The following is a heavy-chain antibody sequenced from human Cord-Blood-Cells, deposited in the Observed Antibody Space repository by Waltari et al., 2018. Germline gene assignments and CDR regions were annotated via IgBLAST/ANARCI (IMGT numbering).Heavy chain of an antibody. V-gene: IGHV4-34*01. CDR2: INHSGST. Sequence: QVQLQQWGAGLLKPSETLSLTCAVYGGSFSGYYWSWTRQPPGTGLEWIGEINHSGSTNYNPSLKSRVTISVDTSKNQFSLKLSSVTAADTAVYYCARGSAVLLWFGESDAFDIWGQGTMVTVSS. J-gene: IGHJ3*02. CDR3: ARGSAVLLWFGESDAFDI. CDR1: GGSFSGYY. D-gene: IGHD3-10*01.